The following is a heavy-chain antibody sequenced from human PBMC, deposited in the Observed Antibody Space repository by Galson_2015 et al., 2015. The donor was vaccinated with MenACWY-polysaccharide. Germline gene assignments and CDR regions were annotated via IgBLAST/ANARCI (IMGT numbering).Heavy chain of an antibody. CDR2: IRSSGANT. CDR1: GFTFTSYA. J-gene: IGHJ5*02. Sequence: SLRLSCAASGFTFTSYAMRWVRQAPGKGLEWVSAIRSSGANTYYADSVKGRFTISRDNSKNTLYLQMNSLRAEDTAVYYCAKDSTDFWSVAGRFDHWGQGTLVTVSS. CDR3: AKDSTDFWSVAGRFDH. V-gene: IGHV3-23*01. D-gene: IGHD3-3*01.